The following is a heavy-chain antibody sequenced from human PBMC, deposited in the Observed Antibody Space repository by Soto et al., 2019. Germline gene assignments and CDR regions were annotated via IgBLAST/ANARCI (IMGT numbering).Heavy chain of an antibody. D-gene: IGHD1-26*01. CDR1: LFTFSSYA. CDR3: AKAGSHSYFDY. CDR2: ISPSGDNT. V-gene: IGHV3-23*01. J-gene: IGHJ4*02. Sequence: GGSLRLACAASLFTFSSYAMNWVRQAPGKGLQWVSAISPSGDNTYYADSVKGRFTISRGDSKNTLYLQMNSLRVEDTAVYYCAKAGSHSYFDYWGQGTVVTVSS.